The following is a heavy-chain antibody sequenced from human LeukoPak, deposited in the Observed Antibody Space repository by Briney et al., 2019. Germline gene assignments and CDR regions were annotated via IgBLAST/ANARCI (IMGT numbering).Heavy chain of an antibody. J-gene: IGHJ4*02. D-gene: IGHD6-19*01. V-gene: IGHV3-23*01. CDR1: GFTFSSYA. CDR3: AKERSVAGTEVDY. Sequence: GESLRLSCAASGFTFSSYAMSWVRQAPGKGLEWVSAISGSGSSTWYADSVKGRFTISRDNSKNTLSLQMNSLRAEDTAIYYCAKERSVAGTEVDYWGQGTLVTVSS. CDR2: ISGSGSST.